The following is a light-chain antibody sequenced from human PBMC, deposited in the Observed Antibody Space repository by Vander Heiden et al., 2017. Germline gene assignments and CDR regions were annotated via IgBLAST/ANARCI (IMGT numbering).Light chain of an antibody. Sequence: IVLTQSPGTLSLSPGERATLSCRASQSVSSSYLAWYQQKPGQAPRLLIYGASSRATGIPDRFSGSGSGTDFTLTISRLEPEDCAVYYCQQYGSSPLGFGGGTKVEIK. J-gene: IGKJ4*01. V-gene: IGKV3-20*01. CDR3: QQYGSSPLG. CDR2: GAS. CDR1: QSVSSSY.